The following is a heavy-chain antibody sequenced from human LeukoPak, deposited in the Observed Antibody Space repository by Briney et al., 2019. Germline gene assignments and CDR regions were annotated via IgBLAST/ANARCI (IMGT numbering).Heavy chain of an antibody. D-gene: IGHD3-16*01. CDR1: GFTFSSYA. CDR3: VRESSVWVGPGIGRPLDV. CDR2: ISRDSNHI. Sequence: GSLRLSCAASGFTFSSYAMSWVRQALGKGLEWVSSISRDSNHIYQADSAKGRFTTSRDNAKNSLDLQMNSLRVEDTAVYYCVRESSVWVGPGIGRPLDVWGKGTAVTVSS. V-gene: IGHV3-21*01. J-gene: IGHJ6*04.